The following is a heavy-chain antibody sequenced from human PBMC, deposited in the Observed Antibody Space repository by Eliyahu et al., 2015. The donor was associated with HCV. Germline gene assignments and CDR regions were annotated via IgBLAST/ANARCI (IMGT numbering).Heavy chain of an antibody. CDR1: GGSISRGSYY. J-gene: IGHJ6*03. Sequence: QVQLQESGPGLVKPSQTLSLTCTVSGGSISRGSYYWSWIRQPAGKGLELVGGIYSRGGTNYNPSLKSRVTISVDTSKNQFSLKLSSVTAADTAVYYCARDRSGYTINKYYYYYMDVWGKGTTVTVSS. CDR2: IYSRGGT. CDR3: ARDRSGYTINKYYYYYMDV. D-gene: IGHD3-22*01. V-gene: IGHV4-61*02.